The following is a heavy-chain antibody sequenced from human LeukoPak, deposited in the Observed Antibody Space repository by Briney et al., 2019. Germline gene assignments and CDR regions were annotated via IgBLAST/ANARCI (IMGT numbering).Heavy chain of an antibody. J-gene: IGHJ4*02. CDR1: GVSIRSYY. CDR2: MHHSGSS. CDR3: ARGIESYGDYGY. D-gene: IGHD4-17*01. V-gene: IGHV4-59*01. Sequence: PSETLSLTCTVSGVSIRSYYWNWVRHSPGRGLEWIGYMHHSGSSHYNPFLKSRVTISVDTSKNHFSLKLSSLTAADTAIYYCARGIESYGDYGYWGQGILVTVSS.